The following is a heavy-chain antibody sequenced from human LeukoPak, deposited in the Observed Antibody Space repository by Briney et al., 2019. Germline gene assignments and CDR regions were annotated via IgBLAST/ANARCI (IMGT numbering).Heavy chain of an antibody. CDR2: IYSGGRT. Sequence: GGSLRLSCAASGFTVSSNYMSWGRQAPGKGLEWVSVIYSGGRTYYADSMKGRFTISRDNAKNSLYLQMNSLRAEDTAVYYCVRVPWSGSGSYGWGQGTLVTVSS. CDR3: VRVPWSGSGSYG. CDR1: GFTVSSNY. J-gene: IGHJ4*02. D-gene: IGHD3-10*01. V-gene: IGHV3-53*01.